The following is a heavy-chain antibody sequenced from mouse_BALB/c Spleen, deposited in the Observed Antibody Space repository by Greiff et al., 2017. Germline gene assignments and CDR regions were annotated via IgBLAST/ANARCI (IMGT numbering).Heavy chain of an antibody. J-gene: IGHJ3*01. CDR1: GYTFTSYW. CDR2: INPSNGRT. Sequence: QVQLQQPGAELVKPGASVKLSCKASGYTFTSYWMHWVKQRPGQGLEWIGEINPSNGRTNYNEKFKNKATLTVDKSSSTAYMQLSSLTSEDSAVYYCAREEYYGSKASWFAYWGQGTLVTVSA. CDR3: AREEYYGSKASWFAY. V-gene: IGHV1S81*02. D-gene: IGHD1-1*01.